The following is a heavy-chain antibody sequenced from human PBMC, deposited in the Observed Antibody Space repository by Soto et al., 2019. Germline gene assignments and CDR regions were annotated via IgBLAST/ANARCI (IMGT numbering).Heavy chain of an antibody. Sequence: GGSLRLSCAASGFTVSSNYMSWVRQAPGKGLEWVSVIYSGGSTYYADSVKGRFTISRDNSKNTLYLQMNSLRAEDTAVYYCARGASTTAPLRWGQGTLVTVSS. J-gene: IGHJ4*02. CDR2: IYSGGST. CDR3: ARGASTTAPLR. V-gene: IGHV3-53*05. D-gene: IGHD4-4*01. CDR1: GFTVSSNY.